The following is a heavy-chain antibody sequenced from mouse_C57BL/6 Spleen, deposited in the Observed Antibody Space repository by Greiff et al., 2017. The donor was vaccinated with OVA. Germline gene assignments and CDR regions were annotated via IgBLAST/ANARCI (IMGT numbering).Heavy chain of an antibody. CDR2: IDPSDSET. J-gene: IGHJ1*03. V-gene: IGHV1-52*01. Sequence: QVQLKQPGAELVRPGSSVKLSCKASGYTFTSYWMHWVKQRPIQGLEWIGNIDPSDSETHYNQKFKDKATLTVDKSSSTAYMQLSSLTSEDSAVYYCARSPSYDYNWYFDVWGTGTTITVSS. D-gene: IGHD2-4*01. CDR3: ARSPSYDYNWYFDV. CDR1: GYTFTSYW.